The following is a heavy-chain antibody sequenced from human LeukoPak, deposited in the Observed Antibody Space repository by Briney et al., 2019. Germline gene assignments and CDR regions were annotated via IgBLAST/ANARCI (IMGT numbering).Heavy chain of an antibody. CDR2: INTDGSTT. CDR3: ARGRGGSYHY. Sequence: GGSLRLSCAASGFTFSNDWMHWVRQAPGKGLVWVSRINTDGSTTTYADSVKGRFTISRDNAKNTLYLQMNILRVEDTAVYYCARGRGGSYHYWGQGTLVTVSS. V-gene: IGHV3-74*01. CDR1: GFTFSNDW. J-gene: IGHJ4*02. D-gene: IGHD1-26*01.